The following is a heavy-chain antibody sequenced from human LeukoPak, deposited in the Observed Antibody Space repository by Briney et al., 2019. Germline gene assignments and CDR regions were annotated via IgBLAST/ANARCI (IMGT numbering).Heavy chain of an antibody. D-gene: IGHD2-15*01. CDR3: AKTGSWGSSNYYFDY. Sequence: GGSLRLSCAASGFTFSSYGMHWVRQAPGKGLEWVAFIRYDGGKKYYADSVKGRFTISRDNSKNTLYMQMNSLRAEDTALYYCAKTGSWGSSNYYFDYWGQGTLVTVSS. CDR2: IRYDGGKK. CDR1: GFTFSSYG. V-gene: IGHV3-30*02. J-gene: IGHJ4*02.